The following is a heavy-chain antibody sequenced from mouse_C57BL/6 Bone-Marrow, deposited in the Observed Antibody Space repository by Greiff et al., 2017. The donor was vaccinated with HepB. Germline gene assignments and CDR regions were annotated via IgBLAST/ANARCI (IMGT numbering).Heavy chain of an antibody. CDR2: IYPSDSET. D-gene: IGHD2-10*02. V-gene: IGHV1-61*01. CDR3: ARSYGNYLYYFDY. J-gene: IGHJ2*01. Sequence: QVQLQQPGAELVRPGSSVKLSCKASGYTFTSYWMDWVKQRPGQGLEWIGNIYPSDSETHYNQKFKDKATLTVDKSSSTAYMQLSSLTSEDSAVYYCARSYGNYLYYFDYWGQGTTLTVSS. CDR1: GYTFTSYW.